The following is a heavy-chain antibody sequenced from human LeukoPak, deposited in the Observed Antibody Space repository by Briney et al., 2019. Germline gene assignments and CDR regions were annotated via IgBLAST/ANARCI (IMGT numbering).Heavy chain of an antibody. V-gene: IGHV3-30*18. D-gene: IGHD6-13*01. CDR3: AKDSYSSSWYGGYYYYGMDV. CDR1: GFTFSSYG. Sequence: GGSLRLSCAASGFTFSSYGMHWVRQAPGKGLEWVAVISYDGGNKYYADSVKGRFTISRDNSKNTLYLQMNSLRAEDTAVYYCAKDSYSSSWYGGYYYYGMDVWGQGTTVTVSS. CDR2: ISYDGGNK. J-gene: IGHJ6*02.